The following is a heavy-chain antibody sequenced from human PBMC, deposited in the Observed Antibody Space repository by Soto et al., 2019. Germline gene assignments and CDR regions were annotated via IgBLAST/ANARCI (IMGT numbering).Heavy chain of an antibody. CDR3: ASGDYGMDV. CDR2: SNSDGSST. CDR1: GFTFSSYW. V-gene: IGHV3-74*01. Sequence: GGSLRLSCAASGFTFSSYWMHWVRQAPGKGLVWVSRSNSDGSSTSYADSVKGRFTISRDNVKNTLYLQMNSLRAEDTAVYYCASGDYGMDVWGQGTTVTVSS. D-gene: IGHD3-16*01. J-gene: IGHJ6*02.